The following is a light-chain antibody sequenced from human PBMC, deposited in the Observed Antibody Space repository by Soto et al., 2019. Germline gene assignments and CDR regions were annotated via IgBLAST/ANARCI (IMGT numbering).Light chain of an antibody. Sequence: SALTQPASVSGSPGQSITISCTGNSSDVGNNNYVSWYQHNPGRTPKVMICDVTNRPSGVSNRFSGSKSGNTASLTISGLQAEDEADYYCSSFTGSSYVFGTGNKVTVL. V-gene: IGLV2-14*03. CDR2: DVT. CDR3: SSFTGSSYV. CDR1: SSDVGNNNY. J-gene: IGLJ1*01.